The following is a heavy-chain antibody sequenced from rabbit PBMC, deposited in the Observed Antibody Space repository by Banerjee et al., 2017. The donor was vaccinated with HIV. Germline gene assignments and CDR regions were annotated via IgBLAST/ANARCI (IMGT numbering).Heavy chain of an antibody. J-gene: IGHJ4*01. D-gene: IGHD6-1*01. V-gene: IGHV1S45*01. Sequence: QEQLVESGGGLVQPEGSLTLTCTASGFTFSSYYFICWVRQAPGKGLEWIGCIDAGSSGTSYYATWARGRFTISKTSSTPVTLQMTSLTAADTATYFCARNIADSYASPGYAYATHNFWGPGTLVTVS. CDR1: GFTFSSYYF. CDR3: ARNIADSYASPGYAYATHNF. CDR2: IDAGSSGTS.